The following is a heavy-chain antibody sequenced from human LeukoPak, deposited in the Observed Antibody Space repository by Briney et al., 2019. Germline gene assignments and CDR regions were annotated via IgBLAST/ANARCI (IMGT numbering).Heavy chain of an antibody. V-gene: IGHV4-59*08. CDR2: ISYSGST. CDR3: ARAVVGASSWQNKVNFDY. D-gene: IGHD6-13*01. CDR1: GGSIRSDY. Sequence: SETLSLTCTVSGGSIRSDYWSWIRQPPGKGLEWIGYISYSGSTNYNPSLKSRVTISVDTSKNQFSLKLSSVTAADTAVYFCARAVVGASSWQNKVNFDYWGQGTLVTVSS. J-gene: IGHJ4*02.